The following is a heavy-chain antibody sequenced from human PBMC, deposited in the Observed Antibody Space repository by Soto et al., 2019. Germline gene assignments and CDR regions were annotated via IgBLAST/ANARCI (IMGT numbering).Heavy chain of an antibody. V-gene: IGHV4-39*02. CDR2: IYHSEST. CDR3: ARGGEAVADY. D-gene: IGHD6-19*01. CDR1: GGSISSRNFY. Sequence: SETLSLTCTVSGGSISSRNFYWGWIRQSPGKGLEWIGSIYHSESTYYNPSLKSRVTISVDTSKNHFSLSLSSLTASDTAVYYCARGGEAVADYWGQGTLVTVSS. J-gene: IGHJ4*02.